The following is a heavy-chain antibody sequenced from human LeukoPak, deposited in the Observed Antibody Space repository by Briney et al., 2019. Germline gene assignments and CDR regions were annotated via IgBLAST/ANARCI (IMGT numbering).Heavy chain of an antibody. Sequence: GGSLRLSCAASGFTFSSSAMSWVRQAPGKGLEWVSAISGSGGSTYYADSVKGRFTISRDNSKNTLYLQMNSLRAEDTAVYYCAKAGDCSGGSCYPPPYYYYYYGMDVWGQGTTVTVSS. CDR2: ISGSGGST. CDR3: AKAGDCSGGSCYPPPYYYYYYGMDV. V-gene: IGHV3-23*01. CDR1: GFTFSSSA. J-gene: IGHJ6*02. D-gene: IGHD2-15*01.